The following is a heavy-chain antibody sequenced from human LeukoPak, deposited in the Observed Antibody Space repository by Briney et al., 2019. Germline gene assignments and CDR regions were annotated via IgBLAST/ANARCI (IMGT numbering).Heavy chain of an antibody. CDR2: IIPIFGTA. CDR3: ANVVADYYYYYMDV. CDR1: GGTFSSYA. Sequence: ASVKVSCKASGGTFSSYAISWVRQAPGQGLEWMGGIIPIFGTANYAQKFQGRVTITADESTSTAYMELRSLRSDDTAVYYCANVVADYYYYYMDVWGKGTTVTISS. D-gene: IGHD2-15*01. J-gene: IGHJ6*03. V-gene: IGHV1-69*13.